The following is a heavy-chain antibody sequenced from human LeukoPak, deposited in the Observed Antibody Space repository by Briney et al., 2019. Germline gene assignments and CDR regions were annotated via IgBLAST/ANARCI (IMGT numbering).Heavy chain of an antibody. D-gene: IGHD6-13*01. Sequence: SETLSLTCAVYGGSFSGYYWSWIRQPPGKGLEWIGEINHSGSTNYNPSLKSRVTISVDTSKNQFSLKLSSVAAADTAVYYCAREIAAAGQIFDYWGQGTLVTVSS. CDR3: AREIAAAGQIFDY. CDR1: GGSFSGYY. CDR2: INHSGST. V-gene: IGHV4-34*01. J-gene: IGHJ4*02.